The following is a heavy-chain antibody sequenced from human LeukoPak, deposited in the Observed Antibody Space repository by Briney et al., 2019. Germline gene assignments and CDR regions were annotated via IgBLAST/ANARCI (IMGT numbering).Heavy chain of an antibody. CDR1: GGSISSGGYY. J-gene: IGHJ5*02. Sequence: PSQTLSLTCTVSGGSISSGGYYWSWIRQHPGKGLEWIGYIYYSGSTYYNPSLKSRVTISVDTSKNQFSLKLSSVTAADTAVYYCARDLRSRGWFDPWGQGTLVTVSS. D-gene: IGHD6-13*01. CDR2: IYYSGST. V-gene: IGHV4-31*03. CDR3: ARDLRSRGWFDP.